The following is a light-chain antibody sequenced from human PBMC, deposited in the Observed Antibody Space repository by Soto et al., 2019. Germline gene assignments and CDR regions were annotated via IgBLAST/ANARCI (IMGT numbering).Light chain of an antibody. CDR2: EGS. V-gene: IGLV2-23*01. J-gene: IGLJ3*02. Sequence: QSALTQPASVSGSPGQSITISCTGTSSDVGSYNLVSWYQQHPGKAPKLMIYEGSKRPSGVSNRFSGSKSGNTASLTISGLQAEDEADYYCCSYADSSTLVFGGGTKLNVL. CDR1: SSDVGSYNL. CDR3: CSYADSSTLV.